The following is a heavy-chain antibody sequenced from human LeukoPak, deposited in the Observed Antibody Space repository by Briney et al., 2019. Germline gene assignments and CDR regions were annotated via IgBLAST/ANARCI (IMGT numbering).Heavy chain of an antibody. CDR3: ARDSLVHPNRWFDP. CDR1: GYTFTGYY. Sequence: EASVKVSCKASGYTFTGYYMHWVRQAPGQGLEWMGWIYPNSGGTNYAQKFQGRVTVTRDTSISTAYMELSRLRSDDTAVYYCARDSLVHPNRWFDPWGQGTLVIVSS. V-gene: IGHV1-2*02. J-gene: IGHJ5*02. CDR2: IYPNSGGT. D-gene: IGHD6-13*01.